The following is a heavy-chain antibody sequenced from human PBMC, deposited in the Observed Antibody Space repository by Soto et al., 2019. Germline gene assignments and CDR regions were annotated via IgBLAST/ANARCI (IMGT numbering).Heavy chain of an antibody. V-gene: IGHV1-69*01. CDR2: IIPIFGTA. D-gene: IGHD1-26*01. Sequence: QVQLVQSGAEVKKPGSSVKVSCKASGGTFSSYAISWVRQAPGQGLEWMGGIIPIFGTANYAQKFQGRVTITADESTRTGYIELSSLRSEDTAVYYCAGEPPGVTPVSGAFDIWGQGTMGTVSS. CDR1: GGTFSSYA. CDR3: AGEPPGVTPVSGAFDI. J-gene: IGHJ3*02.